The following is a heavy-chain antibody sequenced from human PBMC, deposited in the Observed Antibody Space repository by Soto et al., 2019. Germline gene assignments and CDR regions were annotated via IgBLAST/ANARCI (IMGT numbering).Heavy chain of an antibody. J-gene: IGHJ2*01. D-gene: IGHD4-17*01. CDR2: IYYSGST. CDR1: GGSISSYY. CDR3: AGRGEDYGGNFWYFDL. Sequence: SETLSLTCTVSGGSISSYYWSWIRQPPGKVLEWIGYIYYSGSTNYNPSLKSRVTISVDTSKNQFSLKLSSVTAADTAVYYCAGRGEDYGGNFWYFDLWGRGTLVTVSS. V-gene: IGHV4-59*01.